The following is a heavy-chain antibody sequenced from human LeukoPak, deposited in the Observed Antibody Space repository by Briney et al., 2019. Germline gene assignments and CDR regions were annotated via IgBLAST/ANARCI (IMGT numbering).Heavy chain of an antibody. Sequence: GGALRLSCAASGFTFSSYGMHWVRQAPGKGLEWVAVIWYDGSNKYYADSVKGRFTISRDNSKNTLYLQMNSLRAEDTAVYYCARDRFQGNYYYGMDVWGKGTTVTVSS. J-gene: IGHJ6*04. CDR2: IWYDGSNK. D-gene: IGHD3-10*01. CDR1: GFTFSSYG. CDR3: ARDRFQGNYYYGMDV. V-gene: IGHV3-33*01.